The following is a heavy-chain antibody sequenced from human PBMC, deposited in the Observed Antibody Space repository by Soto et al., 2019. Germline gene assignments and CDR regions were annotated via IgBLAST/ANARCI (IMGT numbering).Heavy chain of an antibody. CDR3: ARLRRDWGDAFDL. D-gene: IGHD3-16*01. CDR2: IIPVFDKA. J-gene: IGHJ3*01. V-gene: IGHV1-69*06. CDR1: GGPFGSSA. Sequence: QVQLVQSGADLKKPGSSVRVSCTTSGGPFGSSAISWVRQAPAQRLEWIGEIIPVFDKANYAQNFQGRLTITADKSTATVFMQLNSLRSEDTAIYFCARLRRDWGDAFDLWGQGTLVAVSS.